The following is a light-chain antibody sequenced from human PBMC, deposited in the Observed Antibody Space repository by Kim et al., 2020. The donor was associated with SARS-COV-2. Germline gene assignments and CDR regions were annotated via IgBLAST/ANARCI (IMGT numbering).Light chain of an antibody. CDR1: QGINSF. J-gene: IGKJ4*01. CDR3: QQFNIYPLT. V-gene: IGKV1-13*02. Sequence: AIQLTQSPSSLSASVGDRVTITCRASQGINSFLGWYQQKSGTPPKLLIYDASSLESGVPSRFSGSGSGTDFTLTISSLQPEDFATYYCQQFNIYPLTFGGGTKVDIK. CDR2: DAS.